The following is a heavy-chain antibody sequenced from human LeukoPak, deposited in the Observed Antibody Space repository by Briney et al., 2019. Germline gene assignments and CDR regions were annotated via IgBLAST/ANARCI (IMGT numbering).Heavy chain of an antibody. V-gene: IGHV3-53*05. CDR3: AKTPFRGISGHPDY. Sequence: PGGSLRLSCAASGFTVNSNYMNWVRQAPGKGLEGVSIIYRGGSTYYADSVKGRFTISRDNAKKSLYLQMNSLRAEDMALYYCAKTPFRGISGHPDYWGQGTLVTVSS. CDR1: GFTVNSNY. D-gene: IGHD3-10*01. CDR2: IYRGGST. J-gene: IGHJ4*02.